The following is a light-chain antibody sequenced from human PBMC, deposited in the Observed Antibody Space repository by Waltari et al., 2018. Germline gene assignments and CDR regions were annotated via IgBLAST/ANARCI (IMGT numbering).Light chain of an antibody. J-gene: IGLJ3*02. CDR3: SSYISSSTLEV. CDR1: SSDVGGYNY. Sequence: QSALTQPASVSGSPGQSITISCTGTSSDVGGYNYVSWYQQHPGKAPKPMIFDVSNRPAGVSNRFSGSKSGNTASLTISGLQAEDEADYYCSSYISSSTLEVFGGGTRLTVL. CDR2: DVS. V-gene: IGLV2-14*03.